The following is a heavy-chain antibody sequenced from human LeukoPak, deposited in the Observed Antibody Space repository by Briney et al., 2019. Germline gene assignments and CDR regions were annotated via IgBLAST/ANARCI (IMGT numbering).Heavy chain of an antibody. CDR2: ISGSGDNT. CDR3: ARGAYHYGSGSYYFDY. Sequence: PGGSLRLSCAASGFTFSNYAMSWVRQAPGKGLEWVSAISGSGDNTHYADSVKGRFTISRDNSKNTLYLQMNSLRAEDTAVYYCARGAYHYGSGSYYFDYWGQGTLVTVSS. J-gene: IGHJ4*02. D-gene: IGHD3-10*01. V-gene: IGHV3-23*01. CDR1: GFTFSNYA.